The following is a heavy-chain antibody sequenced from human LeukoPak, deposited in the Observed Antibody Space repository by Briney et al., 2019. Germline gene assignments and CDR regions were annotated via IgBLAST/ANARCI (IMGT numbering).Heavy chain of an antibody. CDR2: INTSGST. CDR3: AREFGQLVRGWFDP. J-gene: IGHJ5*02. CDR1: GGSISSGSYY. V-gene: IGHV4-61*02. Sequence: PSETLSLTCTVSGGSISSGSYYWSWIQQPAGKGLEWIGRINTSGSTNYNPSLKSRVTISVDTSKNQFSLKLSSVTAADTAVYYCAREFGQLVRGWFDPWGQGTLVTVSS. D-gene: IGHD6-6*01.